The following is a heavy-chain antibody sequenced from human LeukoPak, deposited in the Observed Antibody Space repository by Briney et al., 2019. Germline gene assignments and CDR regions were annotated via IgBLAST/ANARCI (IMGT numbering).Heavy chain of an antibody. Sequence: ASVKVSCKASNYTFIRYGISWVRQAPGQGLEWMGWISPYNGHTKYAQKFQGRVTMTRDMSTTTVYMHLSSLRSEDTAVYYCAREAVTIFGLVRTQTPKGPHRFDPWGQGTLVTVSS. V-gene: IGHV1-18*01. J-gene: IGHJ5*02. CDR3: AREAVTIFGLVRTQTPKGPHRFDP. D-gene: IGHD3-3*01. CDR2: ISPYNGHT. CDR1: NYTFIRYG.